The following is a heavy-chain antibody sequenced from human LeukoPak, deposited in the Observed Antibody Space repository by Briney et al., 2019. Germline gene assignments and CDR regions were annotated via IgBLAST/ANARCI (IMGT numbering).Heavy chain of an antibody. Sequence: GGSLRLSCVASGFSFNNYAMNWVRQAPGKGLEWVSVIFGDGGNKFYADSVKGRYTISRDNSKNTLYLQMNSLRAEDTAVYYCSKGAYDCIEISYFDYWGQGSVVSVS. CDR3: SKGAYDCIEISYFDY. V-gene: IGHV3-30*04. D-gene: IGHD5-12*01. CDR2: IFGDGGNK. CDR1: GFSFNNYA. J-gene: IGHJ4*02.